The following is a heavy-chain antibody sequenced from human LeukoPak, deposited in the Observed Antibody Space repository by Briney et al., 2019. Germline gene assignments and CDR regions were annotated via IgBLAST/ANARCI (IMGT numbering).Heavy chain of an antibody. Sequence: PSGTLSLTCAVSGGSISSSNWWSWVRQPPGKGLEWIGEIYHSGSTNYNPSLKSRVTISVDKSKNQFSLKLSSVTAADTAVYYCASSTGIQLWLGAFDIWGQGTMVTVSS. CDR1: GGSISSSNW. CDR2: IYHSGST. V-gene: IGHV4-4*02. D-gene: IGHD5-18*01. J-gene: IGHJ3*02. CDR3: ASSTGIQLWLGAFDI.